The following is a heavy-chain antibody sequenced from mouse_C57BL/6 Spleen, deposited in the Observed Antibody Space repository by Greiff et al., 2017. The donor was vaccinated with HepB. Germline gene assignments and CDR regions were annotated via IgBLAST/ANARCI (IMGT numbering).Heavy chain of an antibody. CDR1: GYTFTDYY. CDR3: ARSGGIYYDYGFDY. Sequence: VQLQQSGAELVRPGASVKLSCKASGYTFTDYYINWVKQRPGQGLEWIARIDPGSGNTYYNEKFKCKATLTAEKSSSTAYMQLSSLTSEDSAVYFCARSGGIYYDYGFDYWGQGTTLTVSS. V-gene: IGHV1-76*01. CDR2: IDPGSGNT. D-gene: IGHD2-4*01. J-gene: IGHJ2*01.